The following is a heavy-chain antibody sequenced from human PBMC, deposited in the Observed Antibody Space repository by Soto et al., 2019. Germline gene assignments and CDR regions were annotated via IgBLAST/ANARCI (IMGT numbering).Heavy chain of an antibody. CDR3: ASFIAAAGTNYYYGMDV. CDR2: ISSSSSTI. J-gene: IGHJ6*02. Sequence: GGSLRLSCAASGFTFSSYSMNWVRQAPGKGLEWVSYISSSSSTIYYADSVKGRFTISRDNAKNSLYLQMNSLRAEDTAGYYCASFIAAAGTNYYYGMDVWGQGTTFTVSS. CDR1: GFTFSSYS. D-gene: IGHD6-13*01. V-gene: IGHV3-48*01.